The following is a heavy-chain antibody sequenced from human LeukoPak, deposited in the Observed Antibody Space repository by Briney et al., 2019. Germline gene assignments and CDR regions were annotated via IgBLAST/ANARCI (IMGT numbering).Heavy chain of an antibody. J-gene: IGHJ5*02. Sequence: PSETLSLTCAVYGGSFSGYYWSWIRQPPGKGLEWIGEINHSGSTNYNPSLKSRVTISVDTSKNQFSLKLSSVTAADTAVYYCARVLLWFGELCWSDPWGQGTLVTVSS. CDR2: INHSGST. V-gene: IGHV4-34*01. CDR3: ARVLLWFGELCWSDP. CDR1: GGSFSGYY. D-gene: IGHD3-10*01.